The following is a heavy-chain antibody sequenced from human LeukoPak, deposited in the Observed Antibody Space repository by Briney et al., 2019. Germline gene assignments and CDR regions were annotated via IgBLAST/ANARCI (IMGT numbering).Heavy chain of an antibody. V-gene: IGHV4-34*01. J-gene: IGHJ4*02. Sequence: SETLSLTCAVYGGSFSGYYWSWIRQPPGKGLEWIGEINHSGSTNYNPSLKSRVTISVDTSKNQFSLKLSSVTAADTAVYYCARSWDSSGWYRPLDYWGQGTLVTVSS. CDR3: ARSWDSSGWYRPLDY. CDR2: INHSGST. D-gene: IGHD6-19*01. CDR1: GGSFSGYY.